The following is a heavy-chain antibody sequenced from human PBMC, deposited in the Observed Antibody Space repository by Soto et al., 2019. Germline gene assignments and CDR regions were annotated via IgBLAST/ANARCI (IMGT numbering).Heavy chain of an antibody. CDR1: GYTFTSYA. D-gene: IGHD6-19*01. CDR2: INAGNGNT. Sequence: GASVKVSCKASGYTFTSYAMHWVRQAPGQRLEWMGWINAGNGNTKYSQKFQGRVTITRDTSASTAYMELSSLRSEDTAVYYCAGGVGGWYYFDYWGQGTLVTVSS. V-gene: IGHV1-3*01. CDR3: AGGVGGWYYFDY. J-gene: IGHJ4*02.